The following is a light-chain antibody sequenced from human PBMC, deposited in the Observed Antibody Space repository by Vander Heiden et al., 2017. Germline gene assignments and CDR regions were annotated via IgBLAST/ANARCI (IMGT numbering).Light chain of an antibody. CDR3: QQDGSSHT. V-gene: IGKV3-20*01. Sequence: EIVLTQSPGTLSLSPGERATLSCRASQSVSSSYLAWYQQKPGQAPRLLIYGASSRANGIPDRFSGSGSGTDFTLTISRLEPDDFAAYYWQQDGSSHTFGGGTKVEIK. CDR2: GAS. CDR1: QSVSSSY. J-gene: IGKJ4*01.